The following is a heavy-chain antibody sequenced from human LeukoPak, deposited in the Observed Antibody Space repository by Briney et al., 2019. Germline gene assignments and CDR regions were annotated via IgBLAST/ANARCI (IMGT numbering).Heavy chain of an antibody. CDR3: ARLSAYYYGSYFYYYMDV. J-gene: IGHJ6*03. CDR2: ISGGSSGST. Sequence: GGSLRLSCAASGFTFSDYAMSWVRQAPGKGLEWLSVISGGSSGSTYYADSVKGRFTISRDNAKNSLYLQMKNLRADDTALYYCARLSAYYYGSYFYYYMDVWGKGTTVTVSS. CDR1: GFTFSDYA. D-gene: IGHD3-10*01. V-gene: IGHV3-69-1*01.